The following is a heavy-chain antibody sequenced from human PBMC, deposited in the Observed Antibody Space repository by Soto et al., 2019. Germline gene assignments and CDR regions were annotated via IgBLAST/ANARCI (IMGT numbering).Heavy chain of an antibody. D-gene: IGHD2-2*01. J-gene: IGHJ4*02. CDR1: GDSISSYY. Sequence: QVQLQESGPGLVKPSETLSLTCTVSGDSISSYYWSWIRQPPGKGLEWIGYIYYRGSTNYSPSLKSRVTILVDTSKNQFSLKLSSLTAADTAMYYCARGRSQHRYWGQGTLVTVSS. CDR3: ARGRSQHRY. CDR2: IYYRGST. V-gene: IGHV4-59*01.